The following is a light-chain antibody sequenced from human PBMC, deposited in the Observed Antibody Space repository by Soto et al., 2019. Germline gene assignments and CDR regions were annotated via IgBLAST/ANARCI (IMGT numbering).Light chain of an antibody. CDR2: GNS. Sequence: QSVLTQPPSVSGAPGQRVTISCTGSSSKIGAGYDVHWYQQLPGTAPKVLIYGNSNRPLGVPDRLSGSKSGTSASLAITGLQAEDEADYYCQSYDSSLSAVVFGGGTKVTVL. V-gene: IGLV1-40*01. J-gene: IGLJ2*01. CDR1: SSKIGAGYD. CDR3: QSYDSSLSAVV.